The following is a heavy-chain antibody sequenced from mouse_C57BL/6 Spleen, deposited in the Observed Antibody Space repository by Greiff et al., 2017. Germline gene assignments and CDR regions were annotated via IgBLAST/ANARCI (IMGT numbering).Heavy chain of an antibody. V-gene: IGHV5-17*01. J-gene: IGHJ3*01. Sequence: EVKLMESGGGLVKPGGSLKLSCAASGFTFSDYGMHWVRQAPEKGLEWVAYISSGSSTIYYADTVKGRFTISRDNAKNTLFLQMTSLRSEDTAVYYCARGGDYDWFAYWGQGTLVTVSA. CDR1: GFTFSDYG. D-gene: IGHD2-4*01. CDR3: ARGGDYDWFAY. CDR2: ISSGSSTI.